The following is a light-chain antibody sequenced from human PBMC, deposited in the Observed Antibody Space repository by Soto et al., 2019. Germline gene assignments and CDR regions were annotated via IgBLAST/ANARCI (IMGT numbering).Light chain of an antibody. CDR2: DAS. V-gene: IGKV3-11*01. J-gene: IGKJ4*01. Sequence: EIVLTQSPAILSLSPGEGATLSCRASQSIATNLAWYQQKPGQPPRLLIYDASDRATGIPARFSGSGSGADFTLTISSLEPGDVAVYYCQHRREWPPGASFGGGTKV. CDR1: QSIATN. CDR3: QHRREWPPGAS.